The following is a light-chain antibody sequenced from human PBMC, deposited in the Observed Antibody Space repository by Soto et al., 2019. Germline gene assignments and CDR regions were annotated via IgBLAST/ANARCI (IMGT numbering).Light chain of an antibody. CDR2: RNN. CDR1: SSNIESNY. CDR3: AAWDDSLSGQVV. J-gene: IGLJ2*01. V-gene: IGLV1-47*01. Sequence: QSVLTQPPSASGTPGQRVTISCSGSSSNIESNYVYWYQQLPGTAPKLLIYRNNQRPSGVPDRFSGSKSGTSASLAISGLRSEDEADYYCAAWDDSLSGQVVFGGGTKLTVL.